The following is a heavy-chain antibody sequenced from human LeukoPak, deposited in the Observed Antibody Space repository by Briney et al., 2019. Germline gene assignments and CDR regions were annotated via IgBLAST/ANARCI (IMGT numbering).Heavy chain of an antibody. CDR3: AKEGGLSSGYYYLDY. V-gene: IGHV3-30*18. CDR1: GSTFSSYG. J-gene: IGHJ4*02. CDR2: ISYDGSNK. D-gene: IGHD3-22*01. Sequence: GRSLRLSCAASGSTFSSYGMHWVRQAPGKGLEWVAVISYDGSNKYYADSVKGRFTISRDNSKNTLYLQMNSLRAGDTAVYYCAKEGGLSSGYYYLDYWGQGTLVTVSS.